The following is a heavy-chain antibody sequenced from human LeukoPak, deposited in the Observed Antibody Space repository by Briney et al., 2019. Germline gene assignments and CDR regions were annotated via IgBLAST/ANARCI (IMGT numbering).Heavy chain of an antibody. Sequence: GASVKVSCKGSGYTFTNYAVHWVRQAPGQRLEWLGWINPGNGDTKYSQNFQGRVTVTSDTSAATAYVELNSLTSEDTAVYYCARERCLCRVNCYSVYYYALDVWGQGTTVTVSS. CDR1: GYTFTNYA. J-gene: IGHJ6*02. D-gene: IGHD3-10*02. CDR3: ARERCLCRVNCYSVYYYALDV. CDR2: INPGNGDT. V-gene: IGHV1-3*01.